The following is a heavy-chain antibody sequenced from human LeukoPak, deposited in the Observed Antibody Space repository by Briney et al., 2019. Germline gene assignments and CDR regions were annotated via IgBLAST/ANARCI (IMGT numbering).Heavy chain of an antibody. D-gene: IGHD2-2*01. V-gene: IGHV3-23*01. J-gene: IGHJ4*02. CDR3: AKRSGFCNTISCYQLFGY. CDR2: ISGSGGST. CDR1: GFTFSSYA. Sequence: GESLKISCAASGFTFSSYAMSWVRQAPGKGLKWVSAISGSGGSTYYADSVKGRFTISRDNSKNTLYLQMKSLRAEDTAVYYCAKRSGFCNTISCYQLFGYWGQGTLVNVSS.